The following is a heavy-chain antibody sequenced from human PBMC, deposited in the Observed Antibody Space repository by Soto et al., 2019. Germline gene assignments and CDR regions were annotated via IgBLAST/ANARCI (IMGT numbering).Heavy chain of an antibody. CDR2: INPSDGGA. CDR3: TRPYYYGMDV. CDR1: GYTFTTYY. V-gene: IGHV1-46*01. J-gene: IGHJ6*02. Sequence: GASVKVSCKASGYTFTTYYMHWVRQAPGQGLEWVGIINPSDGGAIYAQRLQGRVAMTRDTSTSTVYMELSSLRSEDTAVYYCTRPYYYGMDVWGQGTTVTVSS. D-gene: IGHD3-16*01.